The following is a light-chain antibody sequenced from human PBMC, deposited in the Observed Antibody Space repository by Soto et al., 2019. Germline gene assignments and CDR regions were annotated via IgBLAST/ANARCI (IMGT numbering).Light chain of an antibody. CDR1: QSVLYSSNNKNY. Sequence: DIVMTQSPDSLAVSLGERATINCKSSQSVLYSSNNKNYLAWYQQKPGQPPKLLIYWASTRKSGVPDRFSGSGSGTDFTLTISSLQAEDVAVYYCQQYYSTPFTFGPGTKVNIK. V-gene: IGKV4-1*01. CDR2: WAS. CDR3: QQYYSTPFT. J-gene: IGKJ3*01.